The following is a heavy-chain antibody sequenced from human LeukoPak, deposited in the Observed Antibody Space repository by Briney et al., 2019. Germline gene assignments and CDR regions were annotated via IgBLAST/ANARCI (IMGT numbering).Heavy chain of an antibody. CDR1: GFTFSTYA. CDR2: ISSSSSYI. V-gene: IGHV3-21*01. CDR3: ARAYGSGSYHRLYYYYGMDV. J-gene: IGHJ6*01. Sequence: GGSLRLSCAASGFTFSTYAMSWVRQAPGKGLEWISSISSSSSYIYYADSVKGRFTISRDNAKNSLYLQMNSLRAEDTAVYYCARAYGSGSYHRLYYYYGMDVWGQGTTVTVSS. D-gene: IGHD3-10*01.